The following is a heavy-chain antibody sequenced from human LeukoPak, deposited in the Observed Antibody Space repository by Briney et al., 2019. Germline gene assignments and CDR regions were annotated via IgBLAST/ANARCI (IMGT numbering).Heavy chain of an antibody. CDR2: IDPSDSYT. D-gene: IGHD3-10*01. J-gene: IGHJ5*02. CDR3: ARGQYYFGLGSS. CDR1: GYSFTSYW. Sequence: GEPLNTSCKASGYSFTSYWISWVRQMPGKGLEGMGKIDPSDSYTNYSPSFQGHVTISADKSVSTAYLQWTSLKASDTAIYYCARGQYYFGLGSSWGQGTLVTVSS. V-gene: IGHV5-10-1*01.